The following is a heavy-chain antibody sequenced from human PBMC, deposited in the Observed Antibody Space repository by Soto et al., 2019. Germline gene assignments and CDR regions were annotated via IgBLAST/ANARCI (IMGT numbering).Heavy chain of an antibody. CDR3: ARKAWTSFDY. CDR2: VFHSGSA. J-gene: IGHJ4*02. D-gene: IGHD1-1*01. V-gene: IGHV4-4*02. CDR1: GGSLSTPVW. Sequence: QLQLQESGPGLVKPSWSLSLTCGVSGGSLSTPVWWSWVRLPPGKGLEWIGEVFHSGSANYNPSLHSRVTISLDESTNQFSLRLSAVTASDTAVYYCARKAWTSFDYWGQGALVTVSS.